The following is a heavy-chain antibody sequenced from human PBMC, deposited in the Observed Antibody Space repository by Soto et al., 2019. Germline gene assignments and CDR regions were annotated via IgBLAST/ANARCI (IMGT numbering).Heavy chain of an antibody. Sequence: GESLKTSCXSPGYRFPTLWIGWVRQMPGKGLEWMGIIYPDDSDARYSPSFEGHISISSDKSINTAYLQWSSMKASDTALYLCVRHSKDDYSFGGVDVWGQGTTVTVSS. CDR2: IYPDDSDA. CDR1: GYRFPTLW. CDR3: VRHSKDDYSFGGVDV. D-gene: IGHD3-16*01. V-gene: IGHV5-51*01. J-gene: IGHJ6*02.